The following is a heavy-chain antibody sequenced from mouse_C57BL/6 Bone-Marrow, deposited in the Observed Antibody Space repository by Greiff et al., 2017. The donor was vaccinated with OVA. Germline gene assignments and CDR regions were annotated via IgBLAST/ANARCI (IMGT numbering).Heavy chain of an antibody. CDR1: GYTFTDYY. CDR2: INPNNGGT. J-gene: IGHJ2*01. Sequence: VQLQQSGPELVKPGASVKISCKASGYTFTDYYMNWVKQSHGKSLEWIGDINPNNGGTSYNQKFKGKATLTVDKSSSTAYMDLRSLTSADSAVYYCARSGCFDYWGQGTTLTVSS. V-gene: IGHV1-26*01. CDR3: ARSGCFDY.